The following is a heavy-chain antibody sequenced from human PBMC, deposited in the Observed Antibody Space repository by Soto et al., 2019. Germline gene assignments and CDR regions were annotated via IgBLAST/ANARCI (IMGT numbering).Heavy chain of an antibody. J-gene: IGHJ3*02. CDR3: AHPRGYGVFDAVDI. Sequence: PGGSLRLSCAASGFIFSTYAMNWVRQAPGKGLEWVSAISSSSDSAYYAESVRGRFTISRDNSINALYLHMRSLRPEDTAVYYCAHPRGYGVFDAVDIWGQGTMVTVS. CDR1: GFIFSTYA. CDR2: ISSSSDSA. V-gene: IGHV3-23*01. D-gene: IGHD4-17*01.